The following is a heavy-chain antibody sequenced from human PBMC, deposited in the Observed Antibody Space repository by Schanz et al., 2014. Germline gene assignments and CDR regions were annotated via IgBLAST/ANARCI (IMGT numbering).Heavy chain of an antibody. CDR2: TYSGGST. V-gene: IGHV3-66*01. CDR1: GFTVSSNY. J-gene: IGHJ4*02. Sequence: VQLVESGGGVVQPGRSRRLSCEASGFTVSSNYMSWVRQAPGKGLEWVSITYSGGSTYYADSVKGRFTISRDNSKNTLYLLMNSLRAEDTAVYYCAKDLISGWSGFDYWGQGTLVTVSS. CDR3: AKDLISGWSGFDY. D-gene: IGHD6-19*01.